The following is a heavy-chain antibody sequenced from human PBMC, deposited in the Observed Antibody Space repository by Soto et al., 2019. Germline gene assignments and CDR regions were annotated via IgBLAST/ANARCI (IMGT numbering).Heavy chain of an antibody. J-gene: IGHJ4*02. CDR1: GYTFTSYG. Sequence: GASVKVSCKASGYTFTSYGISWVRQAPGQGLEWMGWISAYNGNTNYAQKLQGRVTMTTDTSTSTAYMELRSLRSDDTAVYYCARDKVGWNAQKPSVWHYWGQGTLVTVSS. CDR2: ISAYNGNT. D-gene: IGHD1-1*01. V-gene: IGHV1-18*01. CDR3: ARDKVGWNAQKPSVWHY.